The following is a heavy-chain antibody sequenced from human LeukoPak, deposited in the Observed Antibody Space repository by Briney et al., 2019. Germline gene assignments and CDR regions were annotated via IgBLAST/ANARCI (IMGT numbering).Heavy chain of an antibody. CDR2: ISYDGSNK. J-gene: IGHJ3*02. CDR3: ARHDIVGTDAFDI. Sequence: PGGSLRLSCAASGFTFSSYGMHWVRQAPGKGLEWVAVISYDGSNKYYADSVKGRFTISRDNSKNTLYLQMNSLRAEDTAVYYCARHDIVGTDAFDIWGQGTMVTVSS. V-gene: IGHV3-30*03. D-gene: IGHD2-15*01. CDR1: GFTFSSYG.